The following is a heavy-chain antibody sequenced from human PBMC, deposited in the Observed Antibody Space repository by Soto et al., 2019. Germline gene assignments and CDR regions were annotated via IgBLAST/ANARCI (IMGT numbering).Heavy chain of an antibody. J-gene: IGHJ4*02. CDR1: GFTFSSYG. V-gene: IGHV3-30*18. Sequence: GGSLRLSCAASGFTFSSYGMHWVRQAPGKGLEWVAVISYDGSNKYYADSVKGRFTISRDNSKNTLYLQMNSLRAEDTAVYYCAKESRLRFLEWSPFDYWGQGTLVTVSS. D-gene: IGHD3-3*01. CDR2: ISYDGSNK. CDR3: AKESRLRFLEWSPFDY.